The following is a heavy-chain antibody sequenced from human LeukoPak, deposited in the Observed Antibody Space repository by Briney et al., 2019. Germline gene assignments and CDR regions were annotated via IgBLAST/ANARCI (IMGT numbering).Heavy chain of an antibody. CDR3: ARERSGGYYMDV. D-gene: IGHD5-12*01. Sequence: GGSLRLSCAASGFTFDDYTMHWVRQAPGKGLEWVSLISWDGGSTYYADSVKGRFTISRDNSKNSLYLQMNSLRTEDTALYYCARERSGGYYMDVWGKGTTVTVSS. CDR2: ISWDGGST. V-gene: IGHV3-43*01. CDR1: GFTFDDYT. J-gene: IGHJ6*03.